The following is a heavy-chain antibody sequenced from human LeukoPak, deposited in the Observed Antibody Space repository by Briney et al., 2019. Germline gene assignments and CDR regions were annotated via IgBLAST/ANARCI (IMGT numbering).Heavy chain of an antibody. J-gene: IGHJ4*02. CDR1: GFTFSSYG. V-gene: IGHV3-33*01. D-gene: IGHD2-15*01. Sequence: GGSLRLSCAASGFTFSSYGMHWVRQAPGKGLEWVAVIWNGGSNKYYADSVKGRFTISKDNSKNTLYLQMNSLRAEDTAVYYCARDPLVVVAGTTDYWGQGTLVTVSS. CDR2: IWNGGSNK. CDR3: ARDPLVVVAGTTDY.